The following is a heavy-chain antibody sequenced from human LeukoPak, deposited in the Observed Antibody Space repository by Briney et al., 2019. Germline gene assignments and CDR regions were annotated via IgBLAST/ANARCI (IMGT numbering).Heavy chain of an antibody. D-gene: IGHD2-8*01. V-gene: IGHV4-59*01. CDR2: IYYSGST. CDR3: ARRYCTNGVCYNRWFDP. Sequence: PSETLSLTCTVSGGSISSYYWSWIRQPPGKGLECIGYIYYSGSTNYNPSLKSRVTISVDTSKNQYSMKLSSVTGADTAVYYCARRYCTNGVCYNRWFDPWGQGTLVTVSS. CDR1: GGSISSYY. J-gene: IGHJ5*02.